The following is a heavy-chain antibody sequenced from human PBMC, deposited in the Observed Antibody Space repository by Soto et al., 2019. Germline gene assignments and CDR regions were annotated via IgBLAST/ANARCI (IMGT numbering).Heavy chain of an antibody. Sequence: SETLSFTCTVAGGSTRNYYWSWIRQPPGKGLEWIGYVYYTGSTNYIPSLESRVTISVDPSTRQLSLTLNSVTAADTAIYYCARTIQSGRFTKLDYWGQGTQVTVSS. D-gene: IGHD3-3*01. CDR3: ARTIQSGRFTKLDY. J-gene: IGHJ4*02. V-gene: IGHV4-59*01. CDR1: GGSTRNYY. CDR2: VYYTGST.